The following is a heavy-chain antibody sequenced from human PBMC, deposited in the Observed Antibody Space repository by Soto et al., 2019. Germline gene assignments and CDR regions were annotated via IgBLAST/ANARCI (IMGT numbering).Heavy chain of an antibody. V-gene: IGHV5-10-1*01. CDR1: GYSFDTYW. Sequence: GESLKISCKGFGYSFDTYWIGWVRQMPGKGLEWVGIYDPSDSYTNYSPSFQGHVTISADKSISTAYLQWSSMKASDTAMYYCARRYPSHRYGMDVWGQGTTVTVSS. J-gene: IGHJ6*02. D-gene: IGHD1-26*01. CDR3: ARRYPSHRYGMDV. CDR2: YDPSDSYT.